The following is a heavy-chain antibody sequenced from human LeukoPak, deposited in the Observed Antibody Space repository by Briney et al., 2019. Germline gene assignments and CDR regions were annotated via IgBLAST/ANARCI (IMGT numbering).Heavy chain of an antibody. CDR3: ARDRDSSGWYGGGFDY. V-gene: IGHV7-4-1*02. D-gene: IGHD6-19*01. Sequence: ASVKVSCKASGYTFTSYAMNWVRQAPGQGLEWMGWINTNTGNPTYAQGFTGRFVFSLDTSVSTAYLQISSLKAEDTAVYYCARDRDSSGWYGGGFDYWGQGTLVTVSS. J-gene: IGHJ4*02. CDR2: INTNTGNP. CDR1: GYTFTSYA.